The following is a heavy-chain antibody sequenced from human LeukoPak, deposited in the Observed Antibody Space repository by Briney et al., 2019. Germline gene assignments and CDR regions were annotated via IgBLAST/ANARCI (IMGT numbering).Heavy chain of an antibody. J-gene: IGHJ3*02. CDR3: ARRRKETYYYDSSGFTDAFDI. V-gene: IGHV4-4*02. Sequence: PSETLSLTCAVSGGSISSSNWWSWVRHPPGRGLEWIGEIYHSGSTNYNPSLKSRVTISVDKSKNQFSLKLSSVTAADTAMYYCARRRKETYYYDSSGFTDAFDIWGQGTMVTVSS. CDR1: GGSISSSNW. CDR2: IYHSGST. D-gene: IGHD3-22*01.